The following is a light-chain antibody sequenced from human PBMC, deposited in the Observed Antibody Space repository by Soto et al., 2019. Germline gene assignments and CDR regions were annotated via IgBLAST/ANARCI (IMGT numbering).Light chain of an antibody. V-gene: IGKV1-9*01. CDR3: QQVPGYPHT. J-gene: IGKJ2*01. Sequence: DVQLTQSPSFLSASVGDRVTITCRASQGISSHLAWYQQRPGKGPKLLIYAASTVQSGVPSRFSGSGSWTEFTLAISSLQPQDCATDYCQQVPGYPHTLGQGTKLEIK. CDR1: QGISSH. CDR2: AAS.